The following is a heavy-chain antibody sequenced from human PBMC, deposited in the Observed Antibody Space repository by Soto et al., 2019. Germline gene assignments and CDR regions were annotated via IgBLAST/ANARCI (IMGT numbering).Heavy chain of an antibody. Sequence: QVQLVESGGGVVQPGRSLRLSCAASGFTFSSYGMHWVRQAPGKGLEWVAVISYDRSNKYYADSVKGRFTISRDNSKNTLYLQMYSLRAEDTAVYYCANLGYCSGGSCYSLGYFDYWGQGTLVTVSS. CDR3: ANLGYCSGGSCYSLGYFDY. CDR2: ISYDRSNK. D-gene: IGHD2-15*01. V-gene: IGHV3-30*18. J-gene: IGHJ4*02. CDR1: GFTFSSYG.